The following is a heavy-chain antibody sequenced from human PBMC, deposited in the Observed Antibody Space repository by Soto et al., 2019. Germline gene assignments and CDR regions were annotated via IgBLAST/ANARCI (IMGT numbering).Heavy chain of an antibody. CDR1: GGSISSGGYY. V-gene: IGHV4-31*03. D-gene: IGHD5-18*01. J-gene: IGHJ4*02. Sequence: QVQLQESGPGLVKPSQTLSLTCSVSGGSISSGGYYWSWVRQHPGKGLEWIGYIYSSGSTYHNPSLESRVSISIDTSKNHFSLKLTSGTAADTAVYFCARGTYTYGYAIALWGQGTLVTVSS. CDR2: IYSSGST. CDR3: ARGTYTYGYAIAL.